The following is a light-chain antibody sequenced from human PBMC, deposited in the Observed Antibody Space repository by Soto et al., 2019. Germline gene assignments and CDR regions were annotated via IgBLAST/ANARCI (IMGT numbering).Light chain of an antibody. CDR1: QTISTY. Sequence: EVVLTQSPATLSLSPGERATLSCRASQTISTYLAWYQQKHGQSPRLLISDASNRATGIPARFSGSGTGTDFTLTISSLEPEDFVVYYCRQRINWPPTFGQGTKLEIK. CDR3: RQRINWPPT. CDR2: DAS. V-gene: IGKV3-11*01. J-gene: IGKJ2*01.